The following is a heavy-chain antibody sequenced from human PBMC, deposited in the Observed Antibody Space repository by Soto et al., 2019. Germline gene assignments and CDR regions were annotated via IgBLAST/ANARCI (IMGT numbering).Heavy chain of an antibody. CDR3: ERIGNSGWSNFDY. Sequence: GDSLNISCKCSGYIFTNYFIVLVRQKPGKGLEWMWIIYPGDSDTKYSPSFQGQVTISAGKSITTAYLQWSSLKASETAMYYCERIGNSGWSNFDYWGQRNLVTVSS. D-gene: IGHD6-19*01. CDR1: GYIFTNYF. J-gene: IGHJ4*02. V-gene: IGHV5-51*01. CDR2: IYPGDSDT.